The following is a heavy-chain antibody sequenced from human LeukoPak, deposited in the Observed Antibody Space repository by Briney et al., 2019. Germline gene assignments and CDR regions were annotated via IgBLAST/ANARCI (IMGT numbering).Heavy chain of an antibody. CDR3: ARDSSSSWFLEPQSSDAFDI. CDR2: ISGSGGST. J-gene: IGHJ3*02. V-gene: IGHV3-21*01. Sequence: KPGGTLRLSCAASGFTFSNYAMKWVRQAPGKGLEWVSAISGSGGSTYYADSVKGRFTISRDNAKNSPYLQMNSLRAEDTAVYYCARDSSSSWFLEPQSSDAFDIWGQGTMVTVSS. D-gene: IGHD6-13*01. CDR1: GFTFSNYA.